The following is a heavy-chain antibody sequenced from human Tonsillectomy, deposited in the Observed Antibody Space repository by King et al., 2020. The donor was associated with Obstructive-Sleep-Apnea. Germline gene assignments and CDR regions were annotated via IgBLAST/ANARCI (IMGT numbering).Heavy chain of an antibody. CDR3: AGGSVYSSGWYSGVRAFDI. V-gene: IGHV4-39*07. J-gene: IGHJ3*02. CDR2: IYYSVRT. Sequence: QLQESGPGLVKPSETLSLTCTVSGGSISSSSSYWGWIRQPPGRGLEWIGTIYYSVRTYYNPSLKSRVTISVDTSKNQFSLNLSSVTAADTAVYYCAGGSVYSSGWYSGVRAFDIWGQGTMVTVSS. CDR1: GGSISSSSSY. D-gene: IGHD6-19*01.